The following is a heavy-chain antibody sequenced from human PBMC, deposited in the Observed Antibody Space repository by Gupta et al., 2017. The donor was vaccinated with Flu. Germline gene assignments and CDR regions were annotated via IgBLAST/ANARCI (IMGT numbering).Heavy chain of an antibody. Sequence: EVYLVESGGGLVTPGGSLRLSCSASQFTFSSFTMNWVRQAPGKGPEWVSSISSTSATISYADSVRGRFTISRDNANNFLFLQMNNLRGDDTAVYYCTRNPTCDYWGQGTLVTVSS. CDR1: QFTFSSFT. J-gene: IGHJ4*02. CDR3: TRNPTCDY. V-gene: IGHV3-21*01. CDR2: ISSTSATI.